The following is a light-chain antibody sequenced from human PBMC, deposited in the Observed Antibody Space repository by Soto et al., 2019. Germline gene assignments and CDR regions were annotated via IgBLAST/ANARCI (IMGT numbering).Light chain of an antibody. CDR3: QQYGSSFSFT. CDR2: GAS. Sequence: EIVLTQSPGALSLSPGERATLSCRASQSVSSSYLGSYQQKPGQAPRLLIYGASGRATGIPDRFSGSGSGTDFTLTISRLEPEDFAVYYCQQYGSSFSFTFGPGTKEDIK. CDR1: QSVSSSY. J-gene: IGKJ3*01. V-gene: IGKV3-20*01.